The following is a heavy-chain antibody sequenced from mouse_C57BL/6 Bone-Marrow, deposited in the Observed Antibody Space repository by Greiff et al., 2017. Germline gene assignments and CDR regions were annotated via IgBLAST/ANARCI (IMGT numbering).Heavy chain of an antibody. CDR2: IDPSDSYT. D-gene: IGHD4-1*02. V-gene: IGHV1-50*01. Sequence: QVQLQQPGAELVKPGASVKLSCKASGYTFTSYWMQWVKQRPGQGLEWIGEIDPSDSYTNYNPKFKGKATLTVDTSSSTAYMQLSSLTSEDSAVYYCSSNWDWFAYWGQGTLVTVSA. CDR1: GYTFTSYW. CDR3: SSNWDWFAY. J-gene: IGHJ3*01.